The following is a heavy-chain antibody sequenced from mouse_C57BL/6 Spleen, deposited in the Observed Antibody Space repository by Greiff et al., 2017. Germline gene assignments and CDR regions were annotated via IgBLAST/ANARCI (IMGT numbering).Heavy chain of an antibody. J-gene: IGHJ2*01. CDR3: ARVGRGVYYFDY. V-gene: IGHV1-69*01. D-gene: IGHD4-1*01. CDR2: IDPSDSNT. Sequence: QVQLQQPGAELVMPGASVKLSCKASGYTFTSYWMHWVKQRPGQGLEWIGEIDPSDSNTNYNQKFKGKSTLTVDKSSSTAYMQLSSLTSEDSAVYCWARVGRGVYYFDYWGQGTTLTVSS. CDR1: GYTFTSYW.